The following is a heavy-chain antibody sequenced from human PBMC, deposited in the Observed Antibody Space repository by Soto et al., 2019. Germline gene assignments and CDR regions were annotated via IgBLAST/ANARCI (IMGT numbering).Heavy chain of an antibody. CDR1: GFTFSTYA. CDR3: AKAGDYHGSESYFPLDY. Sequence: EVQLLESGGVLVQPGGSLRLSCAASGFTFSTYAMTWVRQAPGKGLEWVSSIRGSGGRTYYADSVKGRFTISRDNSKNTLYLQTNSLRAEDMAVYYCAKAGDYHGSESYFPLDYWGQGTLVPVSS. J-gene: IGHJ4*02. CDR2: IRGSGGRT. V-gene: IGHV3-23*01. D-gene: IGHD3-10*01.